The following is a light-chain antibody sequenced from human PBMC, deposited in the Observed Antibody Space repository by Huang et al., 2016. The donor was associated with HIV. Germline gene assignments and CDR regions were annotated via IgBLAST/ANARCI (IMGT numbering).Light chain of an antibody. Sequence: DIQMTQSPSAMSASVGDRVTITCRASQGVSNSLAWFQQKPGKVPQRLIYAASNLQSGVPSRFSGSGSGTDFSLTISGLQPEDFATYYCLQHNSYPRTFGQGTKLEIK. V-gene: IGKV1-17*03. CDR3: LQHNSYPRT. CDR1: QGVSNS. CDR2: AAS. J-gene: IGKJ2*01.